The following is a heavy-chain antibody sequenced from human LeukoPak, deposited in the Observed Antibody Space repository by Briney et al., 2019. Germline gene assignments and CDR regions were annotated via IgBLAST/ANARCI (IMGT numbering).Heavy chain of an antibody. J-gene: IGHJ5*02. D-gene: IGHD6-13*01. CDR2: ISGSGDST. CDR3: AREASSSWYTGWFDP. V-gene: IGHV3-23*01. CDR1: GFTFSSYA. Sequence: GGSLRLSCAASGFTFSSYAMSWVRQAPGKGLEWVSAISGSGDSTYYADSVKGQFTISRDNSKNTLYLQMNSLRAEDTAVYYCAREASSSWYTGWFDPWGQGTLVTVSS.